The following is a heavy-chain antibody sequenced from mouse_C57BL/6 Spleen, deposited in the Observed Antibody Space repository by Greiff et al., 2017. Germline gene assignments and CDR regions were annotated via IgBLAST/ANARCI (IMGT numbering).Heavy chain of an antibody. CDR3: ARSQLGDYYAIDY. D-gene: IGHD4-1*02. J-gene: IGHJ4*01. V-gene: IGHV3-8*01. CDR2: IIHSGST. CDR1: GYSITSDY. Sequence: EVQVVESGPGLAKPSQTLSLTCSVTGYSITSDYWNWIRKFPGSKLAYMGYIIHSGSTYYNPSLKSRISITRDTSNNQSSLQLNSVTTEDTATYYCARSQLGDYYAIDYWGQGTSVTVSS.